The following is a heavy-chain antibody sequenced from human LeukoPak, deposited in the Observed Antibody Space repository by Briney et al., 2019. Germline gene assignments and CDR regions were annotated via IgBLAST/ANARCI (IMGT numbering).Heavy chain of an antibody. V-gene: IGHV3-30*04. Sequence: GGSLRLSCAASGFTFSSYAMHWVRQAPGQGLDREAVISYDGSNKYYEDSVKGRFTISRDNSKNNLYSQMNSLRAEDTAVFYCARERHEQRAHRSRGLYYYYGMDVWGQGTTVTVSS. D-gene: IGHD6-25*01. CDR2: ISYDGSNK. J-gene: IGHJ6*02. CDR1: GFTFSSYA. CDR3: ARERHEQRAHRSRGLYYYYGMDV.